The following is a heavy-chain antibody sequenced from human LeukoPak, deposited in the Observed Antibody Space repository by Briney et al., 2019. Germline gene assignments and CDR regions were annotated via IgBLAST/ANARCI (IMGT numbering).Heavy chain of an antibody. CDR2: ISYDGSNE. D-gene: IGHD2-8*01. V-gene: IGHV3-30*03. J-gene: IGHJ4*02. Sequence: GGSLRLSCAASGFTFSSYGIHWVRQAPGKGLEWVAYISYDGSNEFYADSVKGRFTLSRDNSQNTVYLQMNSLRAEDTAVYYCARGYAGDYWGQGTLVTVSS. CDR1: GFTFSSYG. CDR3: ARGYAGDY.